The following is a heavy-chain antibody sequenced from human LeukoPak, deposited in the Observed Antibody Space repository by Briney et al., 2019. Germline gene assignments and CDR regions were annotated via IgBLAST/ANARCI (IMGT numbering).Heavy chain of an antibody. CDR3: ASAGGDSRSPLPFYY. V-gene: IGHV3-7*03. Sequence: GGSLRLSCAASGFTFDKYWISWVRQAPGKGLEWVANIKQDGSEKYYVDSVKGRFTISRDSAENSLFLQMNSLRAEDTAVYFCASAGGDSRSPLPFYYWGQGTLVTVSS. CDR2: IKQDGSEK. D-gene: IGHD6-6*01. J-gene: IGHJ4*02. CDR1: GFTFDKYW.